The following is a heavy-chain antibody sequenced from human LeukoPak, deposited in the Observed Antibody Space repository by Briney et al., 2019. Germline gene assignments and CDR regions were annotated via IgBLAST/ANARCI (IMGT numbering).Heavy chain of an antibody. CDR1: GYTFTSYG. D-gene: IGHD6-6*01. J-gene: IGHJ5*02. CDR2: ISAYNGNT. V-gene: IGHV1-18*01. Sequence: ASVKVSCKASGYTFTSYGISWVRQAPGQGLEWMGWISAYNGNTNYAQKRQGRVTMTTDTSTSTAYMGLRSLRSDDTAVYYCARVWQLVHNWFDPRGQGTLVTVSS. CDR3: ARVWQLVHNWFDP.